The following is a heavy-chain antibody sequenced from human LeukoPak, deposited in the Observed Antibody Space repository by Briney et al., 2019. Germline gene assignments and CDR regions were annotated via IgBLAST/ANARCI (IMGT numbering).Heavy chain of an antibody. CDR1: GGSITSGDYS. J-gene: IGHJ5*02. D-gene: IGHD3-3*02. CDR3: AGARIEVFDP. Sequence: SETLSLTCAFSGGSITSGDYSWSWIRQPPGKGLEWMGYIYHSGSTYYNPTLKSRVTMSVAMSKNQCSLKLRSVSAADTAVDFCAGARIEVFDPLGQGTLVTVPS. CDR2: IYHSGST. V-gene: IGHV4-30-2*01.